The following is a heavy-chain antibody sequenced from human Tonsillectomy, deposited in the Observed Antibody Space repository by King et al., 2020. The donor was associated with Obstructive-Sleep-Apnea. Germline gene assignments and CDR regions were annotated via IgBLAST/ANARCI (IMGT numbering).Heavy chain of an antibody. CDR2: IDPTDSYT. CDR3: ARQYYRAGSYLLDY. D-gene: IGHD3-10*01. Sequence: VQLVESGAEVKKPGESLRISCQGSGYSFTSYWINWVRQMPGKGLEWMGKIDPTDSYTNYSPSFQGHVTISADKSISTAYLQWSSLKASDTAMYYCARQYYRAGSYLLDYWGQGTLVTVSS. V-gene: IGHV5-10-1*01. CDR1: GYSFTSYW. J-gene: IGHJ4*02.